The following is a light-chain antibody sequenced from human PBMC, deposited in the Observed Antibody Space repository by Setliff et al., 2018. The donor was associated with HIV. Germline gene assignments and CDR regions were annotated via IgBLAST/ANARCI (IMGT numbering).Light chain of an antibody. CDR2: EVS. J-gene: IGLJ1*01. CDR3: SSYTTTTIYV. CDR1: SSDVGGYNY. V-gene: IGLV2-14*01. Sequence: QSALTQPASVSGSPGQSITISCTGTSSDVGGYNYVSWYQHHPGKAPKLMIYEVSNRPSGVSNRFSGSESGDTASLTISGLQAEDEADYYCSSYTTTTIYVFGTGTKVTVL.